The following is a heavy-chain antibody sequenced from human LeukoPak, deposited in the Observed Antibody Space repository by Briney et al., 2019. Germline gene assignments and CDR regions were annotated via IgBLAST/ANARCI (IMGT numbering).Heavy chain of an antibody. CDR2: IHYTGST. J-gene: IGHJ5*02. CDR3: ARGGYYGSGNDFRFDP. CDR1: GGSINSYY. D-gene: IGHD3-10*01. V-gene: IGHV4-59*01. Sequence: SETLSLTCTVSGGSINSYYCSWIRPPPGNGLEWNGYIHYTGSTNYNPSLKSRVTISVDTSKSQFSLKLSSVTAADTAIYYCARGGYYGSGNDFRFDPWGQGTLVTVSS.